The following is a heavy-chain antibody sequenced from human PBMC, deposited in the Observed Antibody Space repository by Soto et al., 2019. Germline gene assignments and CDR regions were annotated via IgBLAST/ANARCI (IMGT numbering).Heavy chain of an antibody. CDR2: IYHSGST. J-gene: IGHJ5*02. V-gene: IGHV4-30-2*01. CDR3: AREVVVVTSTPWFDP. CDR1: GGSISIGGYS. D-gene: IGHD2-15*01. Sequence: SETLSPTCAVSGGSISIGGYSWSWLRQPPGKGLEWIGYIYHSGSTYYNPSLKSRVTISVDTSKNQFSLKLSSVTAAHTAIYYCAREVVVVTSTPWFDPWAQGTLVTVSS.